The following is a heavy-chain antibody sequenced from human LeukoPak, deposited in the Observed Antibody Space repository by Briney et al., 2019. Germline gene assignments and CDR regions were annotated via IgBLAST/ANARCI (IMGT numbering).Heavy chain of an antibody. CDR1: GYTLTELS. Sequence: GASVKVSCKVSGYTLTELSMHWVRQAPGKGLEWMGGFDPEDGETIYAQEFQGRVTMTEDTSTDTAYMELSSLRSEDTAVYYCATVDGSYSGSYYYFDYWGQGTLVTVSS. CDR3: ATVDGSYSGSYYYFDY. V-gene: IGHV1-24*01. CDR2: FDPEDGET. D-gene: IGHD1-26*01. J-gene: IGHJ4*02.